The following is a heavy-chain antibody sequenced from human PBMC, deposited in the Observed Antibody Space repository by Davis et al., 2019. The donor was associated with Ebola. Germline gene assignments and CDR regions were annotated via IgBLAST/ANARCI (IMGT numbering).Heavy chain of an antibody. D-gene: IGHD2-8*01. CDR2: INGNGGST. J-gene: IGHJ4*02. V-gene: IGHV3-23*01. CDR1: GFTFDSYA. Sequence: GESLKISCAASGFTFDSYAMTWVRQAAGKGLEWVSAINGNGGSTYYADSVKGRFTISRDNPKTTLFLQMNSLRAEDTAVYYCAKDVMGAFDYWGQGTLVTVSS. CDR3: AKDVMGAFDY.